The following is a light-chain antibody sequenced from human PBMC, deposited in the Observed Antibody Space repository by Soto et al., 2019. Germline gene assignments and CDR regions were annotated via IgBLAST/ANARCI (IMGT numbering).Light chain of an antibody. CDR2: GAS. CDR1: QSVSSN. CDR3: QQYINWPDT. J-gene: IGKJ2*01. Sequence: EIVMTQSPDTLSVSPGERATLSCRASQSVSSNLAWYQQKPGQAPRLLISGASTKATGIPVRFSGSGSWTEFTLTISSLQSEDFGVYYCQQYINWPDTFGQGTKLEIK. V-gene: IGKV3-15*01.